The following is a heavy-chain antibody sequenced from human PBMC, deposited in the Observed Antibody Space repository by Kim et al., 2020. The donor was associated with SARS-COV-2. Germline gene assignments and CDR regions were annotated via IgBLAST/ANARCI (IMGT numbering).Heavy chain of an antibody. Sequence: GESLKISCKTSGYSFISHWIAWVRQMPGKGLEWMGVIYPGDSDTRYSPSLQGQVTISADKSISTAYLQWSSLKAADTAILFCTTQAAAGVFFPAFGYWAREPWSPSPQ. V-gene: IGHV5-51*01. CDR1: GYSFISHW. J-gene: IGHJ4*02. CDR3: TTQAAAGVFFPAFGY. CDR2: IYPGDSDT. D-gene: IGHD6-13*01.